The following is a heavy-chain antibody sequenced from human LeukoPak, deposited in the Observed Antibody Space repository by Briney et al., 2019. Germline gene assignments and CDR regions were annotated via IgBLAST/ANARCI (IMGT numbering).Heavy chain of an antibody. V-gene: IGHV4-4*08. D-gene: IGHD3-22*01. CDR1: GGSIFSYY. J-gene: IGHJ2*01. CDR3: ARRAYYDSSGYSPASGYFDL. Sequence: SETLSLTCTVSGGSIFSYYWNWLRQPPGKGLEWIGYIYSNGITSYNSSLRSRGTISIATSKNQFSLRLRSVTAADTAIYYCARRAYYDSSGYSPASGYFDLWGRGTLVSVSS. CDR2: IYSNGIT.